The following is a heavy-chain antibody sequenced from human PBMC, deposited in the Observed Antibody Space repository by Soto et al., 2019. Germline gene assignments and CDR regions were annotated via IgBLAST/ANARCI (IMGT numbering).Heavy chain of an antibody. CDR2: ISGSGGST. J-gene: IGHJ4*02. D-gene: IGHD6-19*01. CDR3: AKDKGDRRIAVAGLDY. Sequence: EVQLVESGGGLVQPGGSLRLSCAASGFTFSSYAMSWVRQAPGKGLEWVSGISGSGGSTYYADSVKGRFTISRDNSKNTLYLQMNSLRADDTAVYYCAKDKGDRRIAVAGLDYWGQGTLVTVSS. CDR1: GFTFSSYA. V-gene: IGHV3-23*04.